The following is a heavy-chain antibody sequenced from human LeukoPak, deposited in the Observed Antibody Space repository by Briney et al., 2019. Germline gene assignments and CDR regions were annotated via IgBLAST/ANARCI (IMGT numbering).Heavy chain of an antibody. J-gene: IGHJ4*02. Sequence: SETLSLTCTVSGGSISSYYWSWIRQPPGKGLEWIGYIYYSGSTNYNPSLKSRVTISVDTSKNQFSLKLSSVTAADTAVYYCARAQDRYSSSWFEIDYWGQGTLVTVSS. D-gene: IGHD6-13*01. CDR2: IYYSGST. CDR1: GGSISSYY. V-gene: IGHV4-59*12. CDR3: ARAQDRYSSSWFEIDY.